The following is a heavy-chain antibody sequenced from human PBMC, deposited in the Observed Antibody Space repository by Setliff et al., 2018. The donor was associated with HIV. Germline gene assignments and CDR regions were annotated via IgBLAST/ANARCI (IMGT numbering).Heavy chain of an antibody. CDR3: ARAGYDYGDLSGMDV. CDR2: INPSGGST. Sequence: ASVKVSCKASGYTFTSYYMHWVRQAPGQGLEWMGIINPSGGSTSYAQKFQGRVTMTRDTSTSTVYMELSSLRSEDTAVYYCARAGYDYGDLSGMDVWGQGTTGTVS. V-gene: IGHV1-46*01. CDR1: GYTFTSYY. D-gene: IGHD4-17*01. J-gene: IGHJ6*02.